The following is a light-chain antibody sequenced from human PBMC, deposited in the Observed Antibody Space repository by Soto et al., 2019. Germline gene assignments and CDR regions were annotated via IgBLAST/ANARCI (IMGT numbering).Light chain of an antibody. CDR3: GTWDSSLSAVV. J-gene: IGLJ2*01. CDR1: NSNIGSNY. Sequence: QSVLTQPPSVSAAPGQRVTISCSGSNSNIGSNYVSWYQQLPGTAPKLLIYSNTERPSGIPDRFSGSKSDTSATLDITGLQTGDEADYYCGTWDSSLSAVVFGGGTKVTVL. V-gene: IGLV1-51*01. CDR2: SNT.